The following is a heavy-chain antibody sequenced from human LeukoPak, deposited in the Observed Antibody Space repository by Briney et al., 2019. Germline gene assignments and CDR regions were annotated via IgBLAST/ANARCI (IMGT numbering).Heavy chain of an antibody. CDR3: ATAPAAADSF. Sequence: PAGSLRLSCAGSGFIFGIWMTWVRQAPGKGLEWVANINRDGSAKTYVDSLKGRFTISRDNAKNSLYLQMSRLRAEDTAVYYCATAPAAADSFWGQGTLVAVSS. J-gene: IGHJ4*02. CDR1: GFIFGIW. D-gene: IGHD6-13*01. V-gene: IGHV3-7*01. CDR2: INRDGSAK.